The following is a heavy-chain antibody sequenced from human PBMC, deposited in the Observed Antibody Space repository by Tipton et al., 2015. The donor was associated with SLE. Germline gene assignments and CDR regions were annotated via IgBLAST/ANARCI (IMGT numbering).Heavy chain of an antibody. CDR2: IYPADSDT. D-gene: IGHD4-11*01. CDR3: ARENFKTPVTDGWFAP. J-gene: IGHJ5*02. CDR1: GYTFTSNW. V-gene: IGHV5-51*03. Sequence: VQLVQSGAEVKKPGESLKISCKGSGYTFTSNWIGWVRQMPGKGLEWMGMIYPADSDTRYSPSFQGQVTISADKSISTAYLQWSSLKASDTAMYYCARENFKTPVTDGWFAPWGQGTLVTVSS.